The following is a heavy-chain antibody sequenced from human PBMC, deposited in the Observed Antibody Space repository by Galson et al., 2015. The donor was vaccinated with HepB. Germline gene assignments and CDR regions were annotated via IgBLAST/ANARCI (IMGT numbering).Heavy chain of an antibody. J-gene: IGHJ4*02. CDR2: ISAYNGNT. V-gene: IGHV1-18*01. CDR3: ARGRSFYGDERYFDY. D-gene: IGHD4-17*01. Sequence: SVKVSCKASGYTFTSYGISWVRQAPGQGLEWMGWISAYNGNTNYAQKLQGRVTMTTDTSTSTAYMELRSLRSDDTAVYYCARGRSFYGDERYFDYWGQGTLVTVSS. CDR1: GYTFTSYG.